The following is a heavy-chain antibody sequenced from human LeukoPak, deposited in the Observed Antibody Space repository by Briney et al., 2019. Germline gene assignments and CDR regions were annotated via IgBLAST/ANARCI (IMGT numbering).Heavy chain of an antibody. Sequence: SETLSLTCTVSGGSISSYYWSWIRQPPGKGLEWIGEINHSGSTNYNPSLKSRVTISVDTSKNQFSLKLSSVTAEDTAVYYCARDKTNLDFWSGYYPGGAFDIWGQGTMVTVSS. D-gene: IGHD3-3*01. J-gene: IGHJ3*02. V-gene: IGHV4-34*01. CDR2: INHSGST. CDR3: ARDKTNLDFWSGYYPGGAFDI. CDR1: GGSISSYY.